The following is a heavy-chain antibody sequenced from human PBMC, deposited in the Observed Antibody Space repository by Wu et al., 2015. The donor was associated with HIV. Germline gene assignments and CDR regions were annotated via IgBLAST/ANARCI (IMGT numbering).Heavy chain of an antibody. J-gene: IGHJ2*01. CDR1: GYTFSAYY. D-gene: IGHD6-19*01. CDR3: AREWAVAGPLMSADEEYWYFDL. CDR2: IIPATGDT. V-gene: IGHV1-2*02. Sequence: QGHLVQSGAEVKNPGASVKVSCKASGYTFSAYYMHWVRQAPGQGLEYLGWIIPATGDTRYAQNFQGRVTMTRDTSINTVYMDLSRLKSDDTAMYYCAREWAVAGPLMSADEEYWYFDLWGRGTLATVSS.